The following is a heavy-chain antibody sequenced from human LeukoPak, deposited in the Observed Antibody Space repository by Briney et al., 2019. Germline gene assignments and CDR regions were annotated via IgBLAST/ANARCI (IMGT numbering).Heavy chain of an antibody. Sequence: ASVKVSCKVSGYTLTELSMHWVRQAPGKGLEWMGGFDPEDGETIYAQKFQGRVTMTEDTSTDTAYMELSSLRSEDTAVYYCATIWRQHDFWSGPHNWFDPWGQGTLVTVSS. CDR1: GYTLTELS. D-gene: IGHD3-3*01. J-gene: IGHJ5*02. CDR2: FDPEDGET. CDR3: ATIWRQHDFWSGPHNWFDP. V-gene: IGHV1-24*01.